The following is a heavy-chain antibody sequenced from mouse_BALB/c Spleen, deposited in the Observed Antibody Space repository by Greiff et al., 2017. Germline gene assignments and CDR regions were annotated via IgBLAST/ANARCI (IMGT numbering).Heavy chain of an antibody. Sequence: EVKVEESGGGLVQPGGSLKLSCAASGFNFSSYGMSWVRQTPDKRLELVATINSNGGSTYYPDSVKGRFTISRDNAKNTLYLQMSSLKSEDTAMYYCARDGGYGSSYFDYWGQGTTLTVSS. CDR2: INSNGGST. CDR3: ARDGGYGSSYFDY. V-gene: IGHV5-6-3*01. J-gene: IGHJ2*01. D-gene: IGHD1-1*01. CDR1: GFNFSSYG.